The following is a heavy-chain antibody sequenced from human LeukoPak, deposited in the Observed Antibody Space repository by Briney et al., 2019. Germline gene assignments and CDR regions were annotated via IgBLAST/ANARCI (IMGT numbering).Heavy chain of an antibody. J-gene: IGHJ2*01. CDR3: AKAEGSYGELTYDWYFDL. CDR2: IRYDGSNK. CDR1: GFTFSSYG. V-gene: IGHV3-30*02. Sequence: PGGSLRVSCAASGFTFSSYGMHWVRQAPGKGLEWVAFIRYDGSNKYYADSVKGRFTISRDNSKNTLYLQMNSLRAEDTAVYYCAKAEGSYGELTYDWYFDLWGRGTPVTVSS. D-gene: IGHD4-17*01.